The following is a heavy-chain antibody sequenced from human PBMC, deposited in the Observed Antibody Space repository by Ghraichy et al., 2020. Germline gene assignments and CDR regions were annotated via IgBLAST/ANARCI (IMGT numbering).Heavy chain of an antibody. Sequence: SETLSLTCAVYGGSFSGYYWSWIRQPPGKGLEWIGEINHSGSTNYNPSLKSRVTISLDTSKNQFSLKLSSVTAADTAVYYCARILRDFWSGYYIGSRAGRFDPWGQGTLVTVSS. J-gene: IGHJ5*02. CDR3: ARILRDFWSGYYIGSRAGRFDP. CDR2: INHSGST. V-gene: IGHV4-34*01. D-gene: IGHD3-3*01. CDR1: GGSFSGYY.